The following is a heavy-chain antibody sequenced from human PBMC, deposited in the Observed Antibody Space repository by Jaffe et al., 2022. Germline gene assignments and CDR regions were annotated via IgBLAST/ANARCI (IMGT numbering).Heavy chain of an antibody. CDR3: ARGRYYDILTGLVYYFDY. J-gene: IGHJ4*02. V-gene: IGHV4-61*02. Sequence: QVQLQESGPGLVKPSQTLSLTCTVSGGSISSGSYYWSWIRQPAGKGLEWIGRIYTSGSTNYNPSLKSRVTISVDTSKNQFSLKLSSVTAADTAVYYCARGRYYDILTGLVYYFDYWGQGTLVTVSS. CDR1: GGSISSGSYY. CDR2: IYTSGST. D-gene: IGHD3-9*01.